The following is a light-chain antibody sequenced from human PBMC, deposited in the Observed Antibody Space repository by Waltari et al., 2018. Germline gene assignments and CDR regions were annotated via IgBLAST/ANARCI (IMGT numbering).Light chain of an antibody. CDR2: GAS. Sequence: DIQMTQSPSSLSASLGDRVTITCRASQSVLTYLNWYQQKPGKAPALLIYGASSLQSGVPSRFSGSGSGTDFTLTISSLQPEDSAIYYCQQSHNTPPYTFGQGTKLEFQ. J-gene: IGKJ2*01. CDR3: QQSHNTPPYT. CDR1: QSVLTY. V-gene: IGKV1-39*01.